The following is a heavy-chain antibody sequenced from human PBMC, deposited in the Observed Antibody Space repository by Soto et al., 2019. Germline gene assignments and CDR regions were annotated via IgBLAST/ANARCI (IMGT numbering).Heavy chain of an antibody. CDR1: GYTFTSNY. CDR2: INPGIGST. CDR3: ARQYCTGTSCYPYFDY. Sequence: QVQLVQSGAEVKHSGASMKVSCKASGYTFTSNYLHWIRQAPGQGREWMGTINPGIGSTTYAENFHGRVATTRDTSTSTVHLELSSLRFEDTAVYYCARQYCTGTSCYPYFDYWGQGTLITVSS. D-gene: IGHD2-2*01. J-gene: IGHJ4*02. V-gene: IGHV1-46*01.